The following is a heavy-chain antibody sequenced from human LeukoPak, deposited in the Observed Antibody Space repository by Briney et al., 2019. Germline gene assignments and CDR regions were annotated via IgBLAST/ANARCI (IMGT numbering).Heavy chain of an antibody. J-gene: IGHJ4*02. CDR1: GFTLSSYA. D-gene: IGHD3-22*01. CDR3: AREGGITMIVANFDY. CDR2: ISYGGSTK. V-gene: IGHV3-30*01. Sequence: PGGSLRLSCAASGFTLSSYAMHWVRQAPGKGLEWVAVISYGGSTKYYADSVKGRFTISRDNSKNTLYLEMNSLRAEDTAVYYCAREGGITMIVANFDYWGQGTLVTVSS.